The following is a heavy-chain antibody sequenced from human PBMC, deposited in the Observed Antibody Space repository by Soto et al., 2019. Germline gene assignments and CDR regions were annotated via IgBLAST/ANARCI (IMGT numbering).Heavy chain of an antibody. D-gene: IGHD3-10*01. Sequence: SETLSLTCTVSGGSVSSGSYYWSWIRQPPGKGLEWIGYIYYSGSTNYNPSLKSRVTISVDTSKNQFSLKLSSVTAADTAVYYCARDLVYRHYYGSGSYYNYYFDYWGQGTLVTVSS. CDR2: IYYSGST. CDR1: GGSVSSGSYY. V-gene: IGHV4-61*01. CDR3: ARDLVYRHYYGSGSYYNYYFDY. J-gene: IGHJ4*02.